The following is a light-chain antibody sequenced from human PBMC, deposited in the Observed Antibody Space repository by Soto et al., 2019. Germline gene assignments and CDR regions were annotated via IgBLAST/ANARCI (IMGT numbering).Light chain of an antibody. J-gene: IGKJ2*01. CDR3: QQYNNYPYT. CDR1: QSINSW. V-gene: IGKV1-5*03. Sequence: DIQMTQSPSALSASVGDRVIITCRASQSINSWLAWYQQKPGKAPKLLIYKASTLESGVPSRFSGSASGTEFTLTISSLQPDDFATYYCQQYNNYPYTSGQGTELEIK. CDR2: KAS.